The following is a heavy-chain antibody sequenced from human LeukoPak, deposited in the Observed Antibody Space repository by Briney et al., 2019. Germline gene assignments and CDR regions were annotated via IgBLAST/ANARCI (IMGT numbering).Heavy chain of an antibody. CDR3: AKDRALITMIVPWFDY. D-gene: IGHD3-22*01. CDR2: ISYDGSNK. Sequence: PGGSLRLSCAASGFTFSSYGMHWVRQAPGKGLEWVAVISYDGSNKYYADSVKGRFTISRDNSKNTLYLQMNSLRAEDTAVYYCAKDRALITMIVPWFDYWGQGTLVTVSS. J-gene: IGHJ4*02. CDR1: GFTFSSYG. V-gene: IGHV3-30*18.